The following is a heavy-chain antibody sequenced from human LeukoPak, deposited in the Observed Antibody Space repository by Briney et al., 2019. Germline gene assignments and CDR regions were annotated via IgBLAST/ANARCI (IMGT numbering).Heavy chain of an antibody. Sequence: PGGSLRLSCAASGFTFGNAWMSWVSRAPGKGLEWVGRIKSKTDGGTIDYAAPVKGRFTISRDDSKNTLYLQMNSLKTEDTAVYYCATAWDYYDTSGYLYWGQGTLVTVSS. J-gene: IGHJ4*02. CDR2: IKSKTDGGTI. CDR3: ATAWDYYDTSGYLY. CDR1: GFTFGNAW. V-gene: IGHV3-15*01. D-gene: IGHD3-22*01.